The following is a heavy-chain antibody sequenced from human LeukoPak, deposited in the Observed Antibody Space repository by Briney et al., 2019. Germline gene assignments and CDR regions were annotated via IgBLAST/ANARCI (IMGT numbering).Heavy chain of an antibody. CDR1: GFTFSNAW. Sequence: GGSLRLSCAASGFTFSNAWMSWVRQAPGKGLEWVGRIKSKTDGGTTDYAAPVKGRFTISRDDSKNTLYLQMNSLKTEDTAMYYCTTRAIILWFGELTGDYWGQGTLVTVSS. CDR2: IKSKTDGGTT. CDR3: TTRAIILWFGELTGDY. J-gene: IGHJ4*02. D-gene: IGHD3-10*01. V-gene: IGHV3-15*01.